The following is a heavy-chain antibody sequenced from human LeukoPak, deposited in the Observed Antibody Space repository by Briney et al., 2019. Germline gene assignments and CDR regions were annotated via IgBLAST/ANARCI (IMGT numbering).Heavy chain of an antibody. CDR3: ARLLVDTAMVSNYYYYMDV. V-gene: IGHV1-2*02. CDR2: INPNSGGT. J-gene: IGHJ6*03. CDR1: GYTFTGYY. D-gene: IGHD5-18*01. Sequence: ASGKVSCKTSGYTFTGYYMHWVRQAPGQGLEWMGWINPNSGGTNYAQKFQGRVTMTRDTSISTAYMELSRLRPDDTAVYYCARLLVDTAMVSNYYYYMDVWGKGTTVTISS.